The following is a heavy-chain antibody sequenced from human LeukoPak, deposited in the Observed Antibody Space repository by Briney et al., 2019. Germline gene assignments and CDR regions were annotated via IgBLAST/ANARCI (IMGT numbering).Heavy chain of an antibody. D-gene: IGHD2-15*01. CDR1: GFTFSRYW. Sequence: PGGSLRLSCAASGFTFSRYWMHWVRQGPGKGLVWVSRINSDGSSTSYADSVKSRFTISRDNAKNTLYLQMNSLRAEDTAVYYCAREYSTGFDPWGQGTLVTVSS. CDR3: AREYSTGFDP. J-gene: IGHJ5*02. V-gene: IGHV3-74*01. CDR2: INSDGSST.